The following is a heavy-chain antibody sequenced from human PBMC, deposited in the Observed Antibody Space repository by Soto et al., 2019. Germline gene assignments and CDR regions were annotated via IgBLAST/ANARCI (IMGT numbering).Heavy chain of an antibody. CDR2: INHSGST. D-gene: IGHD2-8*02. J-gene: IGHJ4*02. CDR3: ARDKITGLFDY. V-gene: IGHV4-34*01. CDR1: GGSFSAYD. Sequence: QVQLQQWGAGLLKPSETLSLTCAVYGGSFSAYDWTWIRQPPGTGLEWIGEINHSGSTNYNPSLKSRVTISVDTSKNQFSLKLTSVTAAGTAVYYCARDKITGLFDYWGQGTRVSGSS.